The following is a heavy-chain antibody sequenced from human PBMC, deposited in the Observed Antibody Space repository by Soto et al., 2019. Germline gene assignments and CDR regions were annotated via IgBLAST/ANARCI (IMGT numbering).Heavy chain of an antibody. CDR1: GFTFSSYG. CDR2: ISYDGSNK. Sequence: QVQLVESGGGVVQPGRSLRLSCAASGFTFSSYGRHWVRQAPGKGLEWVAVISYDGSNKYYADSVKGRFTISRDNSKNTLYLQMNSLRAEDTAVYYCAKDRSSSSSSYYYYGMDVWGQGTTVTVSS. CDR3: AKDRSSSSSSYYYYGMDV. J-gene: IGHJ6*02. V-gene: IGHV3-30*18. D-gene: IGHD6-6*01.